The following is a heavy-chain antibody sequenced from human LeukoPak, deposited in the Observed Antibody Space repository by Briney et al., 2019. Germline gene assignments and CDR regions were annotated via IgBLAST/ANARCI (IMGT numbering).Heavy chain of an antibody. CDR1: GFTLSNYA. V-gene: IGHV3-23*01. CDR3: AKWGDYDVLTGYYVSDY. D-gene: IGHD3-9*01. J-gene: IGHJ4*02. Sequence: GASLRLSCAASGFTLSNYAMSWVRQAPGKGMEWVSAITGSGGNTYYADSVKGRFTISRDNSKNTVFLQMTSLRAEDTAVYYCAKWGDYDVLTGYYVSDYWGQGTLVTVSS. CDR2: ITGSGGNT.